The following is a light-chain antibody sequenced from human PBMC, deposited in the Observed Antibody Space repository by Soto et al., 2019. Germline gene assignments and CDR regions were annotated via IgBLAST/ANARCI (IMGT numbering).Light chain of an antibody. CDR3: SSYTSSSTLVV. Sequence: QPVLTQPASVSGSPGQSITISCTGTSSDVGGYNYVSWYQQHPGKAPKLMIYDVSNRPSGVSNRFSGSKSGNTASLTISGLQAEDEADYYCSSYTSSSTLVVFDGGTKVTVL. V-gene: IGLV2-14*01. J-gene: IGLJ2*01. CDR1: SSDVGGYNY. CDR2: DVS.